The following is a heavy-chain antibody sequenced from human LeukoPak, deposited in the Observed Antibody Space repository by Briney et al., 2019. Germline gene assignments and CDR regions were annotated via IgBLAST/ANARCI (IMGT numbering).Heavy chain of an antibody. J-gene: IGHJ4*02. Sequence: GGSLRLSCAASGFTFSSYWMSWVRQAPGKGLEWVANIKQDGSEKYYVDSVKGRFTISRDNAKNSLYLQMNSLRAEDTAVYYCARAPVDTAMVTEDYWGQGTLVTVSS. V-gene: IGHV3-7*01. CDR1: GFTFSSYW. D-gene: IGHD5-18*01. CDR2: IKQDGSEK. CDR3: ARAPVDTAMVTEDY.